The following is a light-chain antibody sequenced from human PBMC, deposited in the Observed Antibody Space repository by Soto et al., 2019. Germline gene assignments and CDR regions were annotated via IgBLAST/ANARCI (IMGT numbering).Light chain of an antibody. CDR3: QQYNSYSGT. V-gene: IGKV1-5*01. J-gene: IGKJ1*01. CDR1: QSISIW. Sequence: DIQLTQSPSFLSSSVGDRVTITCRASQSISIWLAWYQQKPGKAPKLLIYDASSLESGVPSRFSGSGSGTEFTLTISRLQPDDFAGYYCQQYNSYSGTFGQGTKVDIK. CDR2: DAS.